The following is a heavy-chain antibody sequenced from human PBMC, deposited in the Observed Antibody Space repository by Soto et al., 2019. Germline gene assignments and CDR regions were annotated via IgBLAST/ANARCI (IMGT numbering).Heavy chain of an antibody. J-gene: IGHJ4*02. Sequence: GGSLRLSCAASGFTFSSYAMHWVRQAPGKGLEYVSAISSNGGSTYYANSVKGRFTISRDNSKNTLYLQMGSLRAEDMAVYYCARMRSSWYELDYWGQGTLVTVSS. V-gene: IGHV3-64*01. D-gene: IGHD6-19*01. CDR2: ISSNGGST. CDR1: GFTFSSYA. CDR3: ARMRSSWYELDY.